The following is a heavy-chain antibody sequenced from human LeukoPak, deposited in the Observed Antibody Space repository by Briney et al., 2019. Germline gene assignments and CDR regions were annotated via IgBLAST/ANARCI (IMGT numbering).Heavy chain of an antibody. V-gene: IGHV4-39*01. J-gene: IGHJ3*02. Sequence: PSETLSLTCTVSGGSVSSSYHYWGWIRQPPGKGLEWIGSIYYSGSTYYNPSLKSRVTIFVDTSKNQFSLKVSSVTAADTAVYYCARHRAYSYVYGAFDIWGQGTMVTVSS. CDR1: GGSVSSSYHY. CDR3: ARHRAYSYVYGAFDI. CDR2: IYYSGST. D-gene: IGHD5-18*01.